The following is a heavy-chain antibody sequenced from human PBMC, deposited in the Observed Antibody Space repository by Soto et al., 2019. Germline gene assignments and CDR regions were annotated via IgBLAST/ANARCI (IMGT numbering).Heavy chain of an antibody. V-gene: IGHV3-72*01. Sequence: PGGSLRLSCAASGFTFSDHYMDWVRQAPGKGLEWVGRTRNKANSYTTEYAASVKGRFTISRDDSKNSLYLQMNSLKTEDTAVYYCARDTLTPGAFDIWGQGTMVTVSS. CDR2: TRNKANSYTT. J-gene: IGHJ3*02. CDR1: GFTFSDHY. CDR3: ARDTLTPGAFDI.